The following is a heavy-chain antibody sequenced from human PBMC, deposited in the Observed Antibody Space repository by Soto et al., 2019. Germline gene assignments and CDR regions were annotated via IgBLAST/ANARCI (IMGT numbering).Heavy chain of an antibody. CDR1: GYTFTSYD. Sequence: ASVKVSCKASGYTFTSYDINWVRQATGQGLEWMGWMNPNSGNTGYAQKFQGRVTMTRNTSISTAYMELSSLRSEETAVYYCARASEQWPRYWFDPWGQGTLVTVSS. D-gene: IGHD6-19*01. J-gene: IGHJ5*02. CDR2: MNPNSGNT. CDR3: ARASEQWPRYWFDP. V-gene: IGHV1-8*01.